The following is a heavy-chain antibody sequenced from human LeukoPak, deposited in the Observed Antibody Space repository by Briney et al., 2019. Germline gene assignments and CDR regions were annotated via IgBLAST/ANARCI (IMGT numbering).Heavy chain of an antibody. CDR3: ARSYYDSTGPDY. D-gene: IGHD3-22*01. CDR2: ISTYSGNT. Sequence: ASVKVSCKASGYTFTRFGISWVRQAPGQGLEWMGWISTYSGNTNYAQNLQGRVTMTTDTSTATTYMELRSLRSDDTAVYYCARSYYDSTGPDYWGQGTPVTVSS. CDR1: GYTFTRFG. V-gene: IGHV1-18*01. J-gene: IGHJ4*02.